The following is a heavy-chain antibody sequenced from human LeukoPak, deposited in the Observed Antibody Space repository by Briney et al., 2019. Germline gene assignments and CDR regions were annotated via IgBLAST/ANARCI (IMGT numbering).Heavy chain of an antibody. Sequence: PGGSLRLSCAASGFTFSSYEMNWVRQAPGKGLEWVSYISSSGSTIYYADSVKGRFTISRDNAKNSLYLQMNSLRAEDTAVYYCAKEGGITRDYYYYMDVWGKGTTVTVSS. V-gene: IGHV3-48*03. CDR1: GFTFSSYE. J-gene: IGHJ6*03. D-gene: IGHD3-10*01. CDR2: ISSSGSTI. CDR3: AKEGGITRDYYYYMDV.